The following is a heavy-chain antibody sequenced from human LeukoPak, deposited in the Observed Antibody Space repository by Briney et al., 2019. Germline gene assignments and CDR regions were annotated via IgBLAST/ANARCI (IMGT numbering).Heavy chain of an antibody. Sequence: SETLSLTCTVSGGSISLYYWSWIRQPPGKGLEWIGYIYYSGSTNYNPSLKSRVTISVDTSKNQFSLRLSSVTAADTAVYYCARHRYYYDSSGYYYQPWGQGTLVTVSS. D-gene: IGHD3-22*01. CDR1: GGSISLYY. CDR2: IYYSGST. J-gene: IGHJ5*02. CDR3: ARHRYYYDSSGYYYQP. V-gene: IGHV4-59*01.